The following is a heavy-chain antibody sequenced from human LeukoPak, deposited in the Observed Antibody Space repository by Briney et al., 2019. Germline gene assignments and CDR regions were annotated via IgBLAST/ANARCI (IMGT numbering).Heavy chain of an antibody. D-gene: IGHD6-19*01. Sequence: GRSLRLSCAASGFTFNIYAMNWVRQAPGKGLEWVSSIRGGGGNKYYADSVKGRFTISRDNSRNTLYLQMNSLRAEDTAVYYCAKDRASGSGSYSYRGFDHWGQGTLVTVSS. V-gene: IGHV3-23*01. CDR1: GFTFNIYA. CDR2: IRGGGGNK. CDR3: AKDRASGSGSYSYRGFDH. J-gene: IGHJ5*02.